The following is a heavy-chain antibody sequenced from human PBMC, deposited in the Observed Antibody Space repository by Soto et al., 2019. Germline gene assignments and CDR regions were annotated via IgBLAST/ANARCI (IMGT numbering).Heavy chain of an antibody. CDR2: IIPILGET. V-gene: IGHV1-69*04. CDR3: ARGLGGRMDD. J-gene: IGHJ6*02. CDR1: GGTFSSYA. Sequence: SVKVSCKASGGTFSSYAISWVRQAPGQGLEWMGRIIPILGETNSAQKFQGRVTLTADKSTNTAYMELNSLRLEDTALYYCARGLGGRMDDWGQGTTVTVSS. D-gene: IGHD3-16*01.